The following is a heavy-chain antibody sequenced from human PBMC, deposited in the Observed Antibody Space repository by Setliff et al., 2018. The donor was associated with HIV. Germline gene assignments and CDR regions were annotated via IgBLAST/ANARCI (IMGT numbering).Heavy chain of an antibody. CDR3: TRSYYGLDYY. CDR1: GFTFSGSP. V-gene: IGHV3-73*01. D-gene: IGHD3-3*01. J-gene: IGHJ4*02. CDR2: IRSRAKGYAT. Sequence: GGSLRLSCGASGFTFSGSPMHWVRQASGKGLEWVGRIRSRAKGYATEYGESVRGRFTISRDESKNTVFLQMNGLKIEDTALYYCTRSYYGLDYYWGQGTLVTVSS.